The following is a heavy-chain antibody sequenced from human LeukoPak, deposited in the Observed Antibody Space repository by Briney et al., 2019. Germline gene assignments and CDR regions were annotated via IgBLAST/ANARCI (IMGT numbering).Heavy chain of an antibody. J-gene: IGHJ4*02. CDR1: GFTFDDYG. CDR3: AKDLSDSSGYYTPYFDY. V-gene: IGHV3-20*04. Sequence: GGSLRLSCAASGFTFDDYGMSWVRQAPGKGLEWVSGINWNGGSTGYGDSVKGRFTISRDNAKNTLYLQMNSLRAEDTAVYYCAKDLSDSSGYYTPYFDYWGQGTLVTVSS. CDR2: INWNGGST. D-gene: IGHD3-22*01.